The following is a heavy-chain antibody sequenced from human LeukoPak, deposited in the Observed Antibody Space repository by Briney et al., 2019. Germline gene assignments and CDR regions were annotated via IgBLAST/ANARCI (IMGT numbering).Heavy chain of an antibody. CDR2: ILSSGST. D-gene: IGHD6-13*01. J-gene: IGHJ4*02. V-gene: IGHV4-59*12. CDR3: ARGRAAAALDY. Sequence: SETLSLTCTVSGGSISNYYWNWIRQPPGKGLEWIGYILSSGSTHHNPSLTSRISLSVNTSKNQFSLKLSSVTAADTAVYYCARGRAAAALDYWGQGTLVTVSS. CDR1: GGSISNYY.